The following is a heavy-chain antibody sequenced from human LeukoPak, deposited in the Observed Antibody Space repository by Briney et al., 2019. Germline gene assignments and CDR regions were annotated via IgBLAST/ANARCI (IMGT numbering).Heavy chain of an antibody. CDR2: IYYSGST. CDR1: GGSISSSSYY. D-gene: IGHD3-3*01. V-gene: IGHV4-39*01. J-gene: IGHJ4*02. Sequence: PSETLSLTCTVSGGSISSSSYYWGWIRQPPGKGLEWVGSIYYSGSTYYNPSLKSRVTISVDTSKNQFSLKLSSVIAADTAVYYCARHGVVGGIFGVVMKAFDYWGQGTLVTVSS. CDR3: ARHGVVGGIFGVVMKAFDY.